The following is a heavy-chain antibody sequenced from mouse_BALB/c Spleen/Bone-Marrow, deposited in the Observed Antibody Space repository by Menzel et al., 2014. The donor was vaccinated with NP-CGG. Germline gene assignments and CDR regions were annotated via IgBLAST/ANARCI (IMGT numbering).Heavy chain of an antibody. J-gene: IGHJ2*01. Sequence: VQLQQSGSVLVRPGASVKLSCKASGYTFTNSWIHWAKQRPGQGLEWIGEIHPNSGNTNYNEKFKGKVTLTADISSSTAYVDLSSLTSEDSAVYHCARHHRYAYYFDYWGQGTTLTVSS. V-gene: IGHV1S130*01. CDR3: ARHHRYAYYFDY. D-gene: IGHD2-14*01. CDR1: GYTFTNSW. CDR2: IHPNSGNT.